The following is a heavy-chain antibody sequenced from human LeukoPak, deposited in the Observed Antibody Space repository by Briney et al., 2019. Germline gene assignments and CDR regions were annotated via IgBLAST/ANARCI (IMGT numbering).Heavy chain of an antibody. CDR3: ARDAGGYPDY. Sequence: GESLKISCKGAGYSFPDYWIGRMRQMPGKDLEWLGTIYPGNSETRYRPSLQGQVTISADKSITTAYLQWSNLKASDTAMYFCARDAGGYPDYWGQGTLVTVSS. V-gene: IGHV5-51*01. J-gene: IGHJ4*02. CDR2: IYPGNSET. CDR1: GYSFPDYW. D-gene: IGHD2-8*02.